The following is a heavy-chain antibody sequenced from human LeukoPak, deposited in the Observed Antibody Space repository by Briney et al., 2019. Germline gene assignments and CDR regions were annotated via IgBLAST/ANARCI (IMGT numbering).Heavy chain of an antibody. CDR2: IYYSGST. V-gene: IGHV4-61*01. J-gene: IGHJ3*02. Sequence: SETLSLTCTVSGGSVSSGSYYWSWIRQPPGKGLEWIGYIYYSGSTNYNPSLKSRVTISVDTSKNQFSLKLSSVTAADTAVYYCARQSSGWYRDTFDIWGQGTMVTVSS. CDR1: GGSVSSGSYY. CDR3: ARQSSGWYRDTFDI. D-gene: IGHD6-19*01.